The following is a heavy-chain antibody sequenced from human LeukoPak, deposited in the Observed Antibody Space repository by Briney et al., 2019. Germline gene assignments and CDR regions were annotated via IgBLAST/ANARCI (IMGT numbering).Heavy chain of an antibody. CDR1: GGSISSSSYY. Sequence: SETLSLTCTVSGGSISSSSYYWGWIRQPPGKGLEWIGSIYYSGSTYYNPSLKSRVTISVDTSKNQFSLKLSSVTAADTAVYYCARSRQWLVKWLDYWGQGTLVTVSS. V-gene: IGHV4-39*01. J-gene: IGHJ4*02. D-gene: IGHD6-19*01. CDR3: ARSRQWLVKWLDY. CDR2: IYYSGST.